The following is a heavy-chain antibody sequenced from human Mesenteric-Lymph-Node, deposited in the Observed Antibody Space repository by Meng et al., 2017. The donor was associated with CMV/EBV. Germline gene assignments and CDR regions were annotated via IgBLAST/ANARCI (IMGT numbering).Heavy chain of an antibody. D-gene: IGHD4-11*01. CDR2: INPNSSDT. CDR1: GYTFTAYY. CDR3: VRDLKGTSVTTRGLYGMDV. J-gene: IGHJ6*02. V-gene: IGHV1-2*02. Sequence: ASVKVSCKASGYTFTAYYMLWVRQAPGQGLEYMGWINPNSSDTISAQKFQGRVTMTRDTSISTAYMEVSRLTSDDTAVYYCVRDLKGTSVTTRGLYGMDVWGQGTTVTVSS.